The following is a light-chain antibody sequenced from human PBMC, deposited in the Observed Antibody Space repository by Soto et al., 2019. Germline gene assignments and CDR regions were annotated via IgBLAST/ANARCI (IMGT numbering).Light chain of an antibody. CDR1: QTISSW. J-gene: IGKJ1*01. Sequence: DIQMTQYPSTLSASVGDRVTITCGASQTISSWLAWYQQKKGKAPKLLIYKASTLKSGVPSRLSGSGYGTELTITISSMKNDDFETYYCQHYNSYSEAFGHGTKVDIK. CDR3: QHYNSYSEA. CDR2: KAS. V-gene: IGKV1-5*03.